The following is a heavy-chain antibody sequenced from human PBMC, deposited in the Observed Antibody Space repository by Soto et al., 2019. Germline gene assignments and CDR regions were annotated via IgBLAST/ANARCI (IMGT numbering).Heavy chain of an antibody. D-gene: IGHD3-22*01. Sequence: RGSLRLSWAASGFTFSSYAMHWVRQAPGKELEWVAVISYDGSNKYYADSVKGRFTISRDNSKNTLYLQMNSLRAEDTAVYYCARSYSSSSLFTYYHSSGYFDYWGQGILVTVSS. CDR2: ISYDGSNK. V-gene: IGHV3-30-3*01. CDR3: ARSYSSSSLFTYYHSSGYFDY. CDR1: GFTFSSYA. J-gene: IGHJ4*02.